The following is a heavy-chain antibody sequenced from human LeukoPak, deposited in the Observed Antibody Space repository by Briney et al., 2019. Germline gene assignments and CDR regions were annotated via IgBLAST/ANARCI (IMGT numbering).Heavy chain of an antibody. Sequence: SETLSLTCTVSGGSISSYYWSWIRQPLGKGLEWIGYIYYSGSTNYSPSLKSRVTISVDTSKNQFSLKLSSVTAADTAVYYCAREENYYDGSGYYYRFDPWGQGTLVTVSS. V-gene: IGHV4-59*01. CDR1: GGSISSYY. CDR2: IYYSGST. D-gene: IGHD3-22*01. CDR3: AREENYYDGSGYYYRFDP. J-gene: IGHJ5*02.